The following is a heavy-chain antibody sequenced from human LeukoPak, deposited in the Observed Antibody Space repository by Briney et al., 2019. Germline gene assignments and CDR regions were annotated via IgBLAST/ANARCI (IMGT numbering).Heavy chain of an antibody. J-gene: IGHJ4*02. D-gene: IGHD5-18*01. Sequence: SGGSLRLSCAASGFTFSSYAMHWVRQAPGKGLEWVAVISYDGSNKYYADSVKGRFTISRDNSKNTLYLQMNSLRAEDTAVYYCAKDPGGYSYGHYFDYWGQGTLVTVSS. CDR3: AKDPGGYSYGHYFDY. V-gene: IGHV3-30-3*01. CDR2: ISYDGSNK. CDR1: GFTFSSYA.